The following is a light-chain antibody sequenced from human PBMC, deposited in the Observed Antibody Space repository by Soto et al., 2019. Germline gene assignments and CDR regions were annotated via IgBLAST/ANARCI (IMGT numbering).Light chain of an antibody. CDR2: AAS. CDR1: QDISNY. CDR3: QKYNSAPWT. Sequence: DIQMTQSPSSLSASVGDRVTITCRASQDISNYLAWYQQKPGKVPKLLIFAASTLQSGVPSRFGGSGSGTDFTLTISSLQPEDVATYYCQKYNSAPWTFDQGTKVEVK. J-gene: IGKJ1*01. V-gene: IGKV1-27*01.